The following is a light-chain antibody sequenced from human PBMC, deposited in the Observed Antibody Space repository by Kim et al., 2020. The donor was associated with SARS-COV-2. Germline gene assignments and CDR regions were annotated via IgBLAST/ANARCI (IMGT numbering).Light chain of an antibody. CDR3: QQGSNWYT. V-gene: IGKV3-11*01. CDR2: EVS. Sequence: EIVLTQSPATLSLSPGERATLSCRASQSVRSFLAWYQHKPGQAPRLLISEVSIRATGIPARFSGSGSGTEFTLTINGLEPEDSAVYYCQQGSNWYTFGQGTKLEI. CDR1: QSVRSF. J-gene: IGKJ2*01.